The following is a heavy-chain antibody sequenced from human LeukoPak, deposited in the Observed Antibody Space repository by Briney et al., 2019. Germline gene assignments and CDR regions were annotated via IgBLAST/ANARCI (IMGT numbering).Heavy chain of an antibody. CDR2: IKQDGSEK. D-gene: IGHD2-2*01. V-gene: IGHV3-7*01. CDR1: GFTFSSYW. J-gene: IGHJ6*03. CDR3: GRERRCSSTSCYLYYYYYMDV. Sequence: PGGSLRLSCAASGFTFSSYWMSWVRQAPGKGLEWVANIKQDGSEKYYVDSVKGRFTISRDNAKNSLYLQMNSLRAEDTAVYYCGRERRCSSTSCYLYYYYYMDVWGKGTTVTVSS.